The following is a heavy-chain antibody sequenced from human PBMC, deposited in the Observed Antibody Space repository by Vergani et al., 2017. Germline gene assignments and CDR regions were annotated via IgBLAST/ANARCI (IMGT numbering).Heavy chain of an antibody. CDR3: ARALRPYYYGSGSYYNLLGY. CDR2: MNPNSGNT. D-gene: IGHD3-10*01. Sequence: QVQLVQSGAEVKKPGASVKVSCKASGYTFTSYDINWVRQATGQGLEWMGWMNPNSGNTGYAQKFQGRVTITRNTSISTAYMELSRLRSDDTAVYYCARALRPYYYGSGSYYNLLGYWGQGTLVTVSS. J-gene: IGHJ4*02. CDR1: GYTFTSYD. V-gene: IGHV1-8*03.